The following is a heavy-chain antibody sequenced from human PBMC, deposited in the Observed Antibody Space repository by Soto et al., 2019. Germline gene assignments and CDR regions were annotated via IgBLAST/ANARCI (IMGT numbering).Heavy chain of an antibody. Sequence: ASVKVSCKASGYTFTSYYMHWVRQAPGQGLEWMGIINPSGGSTSYAQKFQGRVTMTRDTSTSTVYMELSSLRSEDTAVYYCARDLFTRVDTAMVTALGYYYGMDVWGQGTTVTVSS. CDR1: GYTFTSYY. CDR3: ARDLFTRVDTAMVTALGYYYGMDV. J-gene: IGHJ6*02. D-gene: IGHD5-18*01. V-gene: IGHV1-46*01. CDR2: INPSGGST.